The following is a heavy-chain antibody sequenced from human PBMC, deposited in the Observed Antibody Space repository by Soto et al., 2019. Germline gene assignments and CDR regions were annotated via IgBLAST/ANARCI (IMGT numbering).Heavy chain of an antibody. J-gene: IGHJ6*02. Sequence: QVQLQQSGPGLVEPSQTLPLTCAVSGGSISSEYFHWTWIRQSPGKGLEWIGYIHYTGSIMYNPSFKSRLTMAVDTTKNQFSLQLTSVTAADTAVYFCAREDDGGDRDYYGLYVWGQGTTVTVSS. CDR3: AREDDGGDRDYYGLYV. CDR1: GGSISSEYFH. D-gene: IGHD2-21*02. V-gene: IGHV4-30-4*08. CDR2: IHYTGSI.